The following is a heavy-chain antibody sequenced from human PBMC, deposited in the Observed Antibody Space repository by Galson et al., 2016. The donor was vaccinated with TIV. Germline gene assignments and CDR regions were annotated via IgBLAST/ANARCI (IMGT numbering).Heavy chain of an antibody. J-gene: IGHJ4*02. CDR2: IYNSGSS. Sequence: LSLTCTVSGGSISSSFYYWGWIRQPPGKGLEWIGNIYNSGSSYYNPSLKSRVTISVDTSKNQFSLKLSSVTAADTAVYYCPRVTPSTSYGLGGGDGLDYWGQGTLVTVSS. CDR3: PRVTPSTSYGLGGGDGLDY. V-gene: IGHV4-39*01. CDR1: GGSISSSFYY. D-gene: IGHD3-16*01.